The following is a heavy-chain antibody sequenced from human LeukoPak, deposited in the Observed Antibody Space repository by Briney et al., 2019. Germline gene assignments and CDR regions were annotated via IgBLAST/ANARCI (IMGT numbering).Heavy chain of an antibody. CDR2: IYHSGST. Sequence: TSETLSLTCTVSGYSISSGYYWGWIRPPPGKGLEWIGSIYHSGSTYYDPSLKSRVTISVDTSKNQFSLKLSSVTAADTAVYYCARDSGTTGEVKFDPWGQGTLVTVSS. D-gene: IGHD3-10*01. V-gene: IGHV4-38-2*02. CDR1: GYSISSGYY. CDR3: ARDSGTTGEVKFDP. J-gene: IGHJ5*02.